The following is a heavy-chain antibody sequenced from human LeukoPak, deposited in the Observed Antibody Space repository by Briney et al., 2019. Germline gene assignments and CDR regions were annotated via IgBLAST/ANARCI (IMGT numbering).Heavy chain of an antibody. CDR2: ISGSGGST. CDR3: TKPAVGDIVVVTNFDY. V-gene: IGHV3-23*01. D-gene: IGHD2-2*01. J-gene: IGHJ4*02. CDR1: GCTFSSYA. Sequence: GGSLRLSCAASGCTFSSYAMSWVRQAPGKGLEWVSAISGSGGSTYYADSVKGRFTISRDNSKNTLYLQMTSLRGEDTAVYYCTKPAVGDIVVVTNFDYWAQGTLVTVSS.